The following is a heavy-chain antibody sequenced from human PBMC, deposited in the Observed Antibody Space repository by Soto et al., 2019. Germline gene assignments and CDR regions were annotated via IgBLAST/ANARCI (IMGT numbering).Heavy chain of an antibody. Sequence: SLRLSCAASGFTFSSYGMHWVRQAPGKGLEWVAVIWYDGSNKYYADSVKGRFTISRDNSKNTLYLQMNSLRAEDTAVYYCARGGFDYYDSSGYRYWGQGTLVTVSS. J-gene: IGHJ4*02. D-gene: IGHD3-22*01. CDR2: IWYDGSNK. V-gene: IGHV3-33*01. CDR3: ARGGFDYYDSSGYRY. CDR1: GFTFSSYG.